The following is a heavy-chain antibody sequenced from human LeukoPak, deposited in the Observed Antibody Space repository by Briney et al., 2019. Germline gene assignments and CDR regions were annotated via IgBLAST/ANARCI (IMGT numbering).Heavy chain of an antibody. J-gene: IGHJ4*02. V-gene: IGHV1-8*03. CDR2: MNPNSGNT. CDR1: GYTFTSYD. D-gene: IGHD2-21*02. CDR3: ARGKREVAYCGGDCGGVDY. Sequence: ASVKVSCKASGYTFTSYDINWVRQATGQGLEWMGWMNPNSGNTGYAQKFQGRVTITRNTSISTAYMELSSLRSEDTAVYYCARGKREVAYCGGDCGGVDYWGQGTLVTVSS.